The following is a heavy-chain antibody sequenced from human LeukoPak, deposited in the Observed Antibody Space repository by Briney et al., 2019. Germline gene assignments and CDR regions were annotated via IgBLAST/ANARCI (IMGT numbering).Heavy chain of an antibody. D-gene: IGHD3-3*01. CDR2: INPNSGGT. CDR3: ARASYDLPDY. J-gene: IGHJ4*02. V-gene: IGHV1-2*04. Sequence: ASVKVSCKASGYTFTGYYMHWVRQAPGQGLEWMGWINPNSGGTNYAQKFQGWVTMTRNTSISTACMELSRLRSDDTAVYYCARASYDLPDYWGQGTLVTVSS. CDR1: GYTFTGYY.